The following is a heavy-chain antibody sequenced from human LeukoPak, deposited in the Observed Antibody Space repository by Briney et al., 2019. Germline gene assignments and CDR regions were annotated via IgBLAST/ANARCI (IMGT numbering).Heavy chain of an antibody. CDR1: GFTFGAYD. D-gene: IGHD6-13*01. CDR2: IQYDGSNK. Sequence: PGGSLRLSCAASGFTFGAYDMHWVRQAPGRGLEWVTFIQYDGSNKYYGDSVKGRFTISRDNSKNTLYLQMNSLKTEDTAVYYCTTDVSSWYDHYWGQGTLVTVSS. V-gene: IGHV3-30*02. CDR3: TTDVSSWYDHY. J-gene: IGHJ4*02.